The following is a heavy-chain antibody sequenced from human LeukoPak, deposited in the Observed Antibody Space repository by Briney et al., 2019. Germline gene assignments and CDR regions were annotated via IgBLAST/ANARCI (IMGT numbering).Heavy chain of an antibody. V-gene: IGHV3-23*01. Sequence: PGGSLRLSCAASGFTFRSYAMSWVRQAPGKGLEWVSVISGSGGSTYYADSVKGRFTISRDNSKNTLYLQMNSLRAEDTAVYYCAKDRPYYDSSGYSPLCDAFDIWGQGTMVTVSS. CDR1: GFTFRSYA. CDR2: ISGSGGST. D-gene: IGHD3-22*01. J-gene: IGHJ3*02. CDR3: AKDRPYYDSSGYSPLCDAFDI.